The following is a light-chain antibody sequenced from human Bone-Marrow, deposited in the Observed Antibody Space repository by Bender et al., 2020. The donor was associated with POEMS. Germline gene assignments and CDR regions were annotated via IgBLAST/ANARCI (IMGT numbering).Light chain of an antibody. Sequence: QSALTQPASLSGSPGQSITIYCIGTSSDIGAYDYVSWFQHRPGKVPKVMISDVRNRPSGVSNRFSGSKSGNTASLTISGLQPDDESDYCCGSYVIGDASWVFGGGTKLTVL. CDR3: GSYVIGDASWV. CDR2: DVR. J-gene: IGLJ3*02. CDR1: SSDIGAYDY. V-gene: IGLV2-14*03.